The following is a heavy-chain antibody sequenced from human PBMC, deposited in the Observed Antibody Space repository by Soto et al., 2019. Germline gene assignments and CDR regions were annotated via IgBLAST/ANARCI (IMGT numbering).Heavy chain of an antibody. CDR1: DGSISNLY. V-gene: IGHV4-59*01. J-gene: IGHJ4*02. Sequence: SEPLSLTCTVSDGSISNLYWSCIRLSPGNGLEWIGYFSSSGNTNYNPHLKSRVSISVDTSKNQFSLNLTSVTAADTAVYYCARTPMVLTRSYFDPRGQGTPVTV. D-gene: IGHD3-22*01. CDR3: ARTPMVLTRSYFDP. CDR2: FSSSGNT.